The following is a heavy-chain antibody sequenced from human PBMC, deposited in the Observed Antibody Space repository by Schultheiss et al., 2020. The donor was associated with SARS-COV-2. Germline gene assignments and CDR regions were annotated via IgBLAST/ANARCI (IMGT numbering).Heavy chain of an antibody. CDR3: AHNTGVISGAYDFDN. CDR2: IYWNDDK. D-gene: IGHD1-26*01. CDR1: GFSLSTSGVG. V-gene: IGHV2-5*01. J-gene: IGHJ4*02. Sequence: SGPTLVKPTQTLMLTCTFSGFSLSTSGVGVGWIRQPPGKALEWLALIYWNDDKRYSSSLKSRLTITKDTTKNQVVLTMTNMDPVDTATYYCAHNTGVISGAYDFDNWGQGILVTVSS.